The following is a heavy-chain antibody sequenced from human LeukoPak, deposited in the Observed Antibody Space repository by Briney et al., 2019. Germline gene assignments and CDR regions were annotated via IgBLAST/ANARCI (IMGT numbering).Heavy chain of an antibody. CDR1: GYTFTGYY. V-gene: IGHV1-2*02. CDR2: INPNSGGT. CDR3: ATTLHIVVVTWHAFDI. Sequence: ASVKVSCKASGYTFTGYYIHWVRQAPGQGLEWMGWINPNSGGTNYAPTFQGRVTMTRDTSISTAYMELSRLTSDDTTIYHCATTLHIVVVTWHAFDIWGQGTMVTVSS. J-gene: IGHJ3*02. D-gene: IGHD2-21*02.